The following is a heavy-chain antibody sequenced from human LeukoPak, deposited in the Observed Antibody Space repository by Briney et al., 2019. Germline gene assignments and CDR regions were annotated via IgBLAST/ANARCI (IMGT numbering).Heavy chain of an antibody. J-gene: IGHJ4*02. V-gene: IGHV3-7*01. CDR2: IKEDGTTK. Sequence: GGSLRLSCAASGFTFSDYWMTWVRQAPGKGLEWVANIKEDGTTKHYVDSVKGRFTISRDNAKRSLYLQMNSLRAEDTVLYYCARGPSTVVTTRWGQGTLVAVSS. D-gene: IGHD2-21*02. CDR3: ARGPSTVVTTR. CDR1: GFTFSDYW.